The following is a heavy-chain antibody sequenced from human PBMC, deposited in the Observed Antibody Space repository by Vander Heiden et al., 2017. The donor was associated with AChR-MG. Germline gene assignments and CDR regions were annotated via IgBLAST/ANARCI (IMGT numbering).Heavy chain of an antibody. J-gene: IGHJ4*02. CDR2: ISPHNGNT. V-gene: IGHV1-18*01. CDR1: GYTLTYYG. Sequence: QVQLVQSGAEVKKPGASVKVSCKASGYTLTYYGITWVRQAPGQGLGWIGWISPHNGNTNYEQKFQGRVTITADTSTSTAYMEVRSLSSDDTAVYYCARDLHYDSSGYRGFDYWGQGTLVTVSS. D-gene: IGHD3-22*01. CDR3: ARDLHYDSSGYRGFDY.